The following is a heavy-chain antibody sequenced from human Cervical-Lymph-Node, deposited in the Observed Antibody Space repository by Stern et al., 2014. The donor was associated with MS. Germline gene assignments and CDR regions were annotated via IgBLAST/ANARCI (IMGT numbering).Heavy chain of an antibody. CDR2: INPNSGDT. V-gene: IGHV1-2*06. Sequence: QVQLVQSGAEVKKPGASVKVSCKASGYSFPDYYMHWVRQAPGQGLEWMGRINPNSGDTNYAQKFQGRVTMTRDTSISSAYMELRSLRSDDTAVYYCASWISKNGATLDYWGQGTLVTVSS. J-gene: IGHJ4*02. CDR3: ASWISKNGATLDY. D-gene: IGHD2-2*03. CDR1: GYSFPDYY.